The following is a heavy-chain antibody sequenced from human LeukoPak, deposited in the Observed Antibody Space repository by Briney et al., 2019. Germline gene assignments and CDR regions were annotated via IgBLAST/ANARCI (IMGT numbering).Heavy chain of an antibody. J-gene: IGHJ4*02. V-gene: IGHV3-73*01. CDR2: IRSKANSYAT. CDR3: TSFKFFGGFDY. D-gene: IGHD2-15*01. CDR1: GFTFSGSA. Sequence: PGGSLRLSCAASGFTFSGSAMHWVRQASGKGLEWVGRIRSKANSYATAYAASVKGRFTISRDDSKNTAYLQMNSLKTGDTAVYYCTSFKFFGGFDYWGQGTLVTVSS.